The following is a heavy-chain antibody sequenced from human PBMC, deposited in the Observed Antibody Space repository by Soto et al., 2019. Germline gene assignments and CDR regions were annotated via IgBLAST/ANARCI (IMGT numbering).Heavy chain of an antibody. CDR3: ALTLLYSSSWEEIDY. V-gene: IGHV2-5*02. Sequence: QITLKESGPTLVKLTQTLTLTCTFSGFSLSTSGVGVGWIRQPPGKALEWLALIYSDDDKRYSPSLKSRPTSTEDPSKHQVVLTMTNMNPVDTATYYCALTLLYSSSWEEIDYWGQGTLVTVSS. D-gene: IGHD6-13*01. CDR2: IYSDDDK. J-gene: IGHJ4*02. CDR1: GFSLSTSGVG.